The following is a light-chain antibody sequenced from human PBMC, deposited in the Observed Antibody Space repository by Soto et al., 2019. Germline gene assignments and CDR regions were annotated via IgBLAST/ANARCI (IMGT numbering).Light chain of an antibody. CDR2: KAS. J-gene: IGKJ1*01. CDR1: QSITDF. CDR3: LQYHRSVWT. Sequence: DIQMTQSPSTLSAYVGDRVIITCRASQSITDFLAWYQEKPGNAPKVLMYKASTLEVGVPSRFSGSGSGTEFTLTISRLQPEDSATYYCLQYHRSVWTFGQGTKVEI. V-gene: IGKV1-5*03.